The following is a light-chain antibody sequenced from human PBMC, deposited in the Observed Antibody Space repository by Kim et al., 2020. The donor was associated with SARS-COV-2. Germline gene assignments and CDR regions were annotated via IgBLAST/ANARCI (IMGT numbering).Light chain of an antibody. V-gene: IGLV3-1*01. J-gene: IGLJ3*02. CDR3: QAWDSSTVV. CDR2: QDS. CDR1: KVGDKY. Sequence: VSPGQTASITCSGDKVGDKYACWYQQKPGQSPVLVIYQDSKRPSGIPERFSGSNSGNTATLTISGTQAMDEADYYCQAWDSSTVVFGGGTQADRP.